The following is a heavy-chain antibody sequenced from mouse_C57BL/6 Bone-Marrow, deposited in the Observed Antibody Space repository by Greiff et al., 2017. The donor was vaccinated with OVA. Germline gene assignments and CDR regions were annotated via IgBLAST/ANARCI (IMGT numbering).Heavy chain of an antibody. CDR2: IDTSDSYT. CDR3: ARGDGQLRAMDY. V-gene: IGHV1-59*01. D-gene: IGHD3-3*01. Sequence: QVQLQQPGAELVRPGTSVKLSCKASGYTFTSYWMHWVKQRPGQGLEWIGVIDTSDSYTNYNQKFKGKATLSVDTSSSTAYMQLSSLTSEDSAVCYSARGDGQLRAMDYWGQGTSVTVSS. CDR1: GYTFTSYW. J-gene: IGHJ4*01.